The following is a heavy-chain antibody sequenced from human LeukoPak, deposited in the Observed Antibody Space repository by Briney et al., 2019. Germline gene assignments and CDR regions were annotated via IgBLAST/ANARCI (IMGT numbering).Heavy chain of an antibody. CDR2: INPNSGGT. CDR1: GGTFSSYT. J-gene: IGHJ6*03. CDR3: ARGWNWRRGYYYYYMDV. V-gene: IGHV1-2*06. D-gene: IGHD1-7*01. Sequence: ASVKVSCKASGGTFSSYTISLVRQAPGQGLEWMGRINPNSGGTNYAQKFQGRVTMTRDTSISTAYMELSRLRSDDTAVYYCARGWNWRRGYYYYYMDVWGKGTTVTVSS.